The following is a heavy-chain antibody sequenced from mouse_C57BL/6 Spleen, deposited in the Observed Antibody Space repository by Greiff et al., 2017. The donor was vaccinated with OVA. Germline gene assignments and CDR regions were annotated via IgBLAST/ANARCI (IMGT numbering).Heavy chain of an antibody. CDR3: ARDCYGNFDY. J-gene: IGHJ2*01. Sequence: EVKLVESGGGLVQPGGSLRLSCATSGFTFSDFYMEWVRQPPGKRLEWLAASRNKANDYTTEYSASVKGRFIVSRDTSQSIRYLQMNALRAEDTAIYYCARDCYGNFDYWGQGTTLTVSS. CDR1: GFTFSDFY. V-gene: IGHV7-1*02. CDR2: SRNKANDYTT. D-gene: IGHD2-1*01.